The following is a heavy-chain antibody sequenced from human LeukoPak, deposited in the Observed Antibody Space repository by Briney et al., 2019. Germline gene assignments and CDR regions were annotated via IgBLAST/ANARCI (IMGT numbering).Heavy chain of an antibody. J-gene: IGHJ5*01. V-gene: IGHV3-23*01. CDR3: AKEKSQSGGNTLGFFDF. D-gene: IGHD4-23*01. Sequence: PGGSLRLSCAVSGFTFSSYAMSWVRQAPGKGLEWVSVISGSGDTTYYADSVKGRFTISRDNSKNTLYLQMNSLRAEDTAIYYCAKEKSQSGGNTLGFFDFWGQGTLVTVSS. CDR1: GFTFSSYA. CDR2: ISGSGDTT.